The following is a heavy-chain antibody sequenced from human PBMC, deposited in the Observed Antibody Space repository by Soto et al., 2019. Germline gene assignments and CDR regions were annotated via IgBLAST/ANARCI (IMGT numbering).Heavy chain of an antibody. D-gene: IGHD3-22*01. Sequence: GASVKVSCKASGYTFTSYVISWVRQAPGQGLEWMGWISAYNGNTNYAQKLQGRVTMTTDTSTSTAYMELRSLRSDDTAVYYCARVEYYDSSGPLTDDYWSQGTLVTVSS. CDR1: GYTFTSYV. V-gene: IGHV1-18*01. CDR2: ISAYNGNT. CDR3: ARVEYYDSSGPLTDDY. J-gene: IGHJ4*02.